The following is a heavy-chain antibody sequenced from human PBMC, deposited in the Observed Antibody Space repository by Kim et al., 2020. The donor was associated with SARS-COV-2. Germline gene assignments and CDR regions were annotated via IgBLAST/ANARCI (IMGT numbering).Heavy chain of an antibody. J-gene: IGHJ6*02. V-gene: IGHV3-21*06. CDR1: GFTFSTYT. CDR3: ARDNMWQLGYFYAMDV. CDR2: ISSRSDYI. D-gene: IGHD2-21*01. Sequence: GGSLRLSCAASGFTFSTYTMNWVRQAPGKGLEWVASISSRSDYIYYANSMKGRFTISRDDAKSSVFLQMNSLRAEDTAVYYCARDNMWQLGYFYAMDVWGQGTTVTVSS.